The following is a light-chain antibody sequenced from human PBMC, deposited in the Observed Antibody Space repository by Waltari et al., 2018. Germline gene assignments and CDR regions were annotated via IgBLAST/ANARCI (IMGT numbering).Light chain of an antibody. CDR1: QGISSW. V-gene: IGKV1-12*01. Sequence: DIQMTQSPSSLSASVGDKVTITCRASQGISSWLAWYQQKPGKAPRLLIYAASSLHSGVPSRFSGSGSGTDYTLNISSLQPEDFATYYCQQGYNTPRTFGQGTKVEIK. J-gene: IGKJ1*01. CDR2: AAS. CDR3: QQGYNTPRT.